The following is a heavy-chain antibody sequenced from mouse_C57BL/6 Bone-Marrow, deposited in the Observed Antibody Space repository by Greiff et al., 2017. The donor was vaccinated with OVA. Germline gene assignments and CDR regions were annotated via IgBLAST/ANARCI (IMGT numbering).Heavy chain of an antibody. D-gene: IGHD1-2*01. CDR2: ISSGSSTI. CDR1: GFTFSDYG. J-gene: IGHJ2*01. Sequence: VQLQQSGGGLVKPGGSLKLSCAASGFTFSDYGMHWVRQAPEKGLVWVAYISSGSSTIYYADTVKGRFTISRDNAKNTLFLQMTSLRSEDTAMYYCAILITTVVDYWGQGTTLTVSS. V-gene: IGHV5-17*01. CDR3: AILITTVVDY.